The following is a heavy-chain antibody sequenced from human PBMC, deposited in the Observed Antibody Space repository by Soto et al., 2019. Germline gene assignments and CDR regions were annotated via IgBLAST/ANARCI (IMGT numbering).Heavy chain of an antibody. J-gene: IGHJ4*02. CDR2: ISYDGSNK. CDR3: AKGHIAVRGVIQR. V-gene: IGHV3-30*18. Sequence: QVQLVESGGGVVQPGRSLRLSCAASGFTFSSYGMQWVRQAPGKGLEWVAVISYDGSNKYYADSVKGRFTISRDNSKNTLYLQRNSLRAEDTAVYYCAKGHIAVRGVIQRWGQGTLVTVSS. D-gene: IGHD3-10*01. CDR1: GFTFSSYG.